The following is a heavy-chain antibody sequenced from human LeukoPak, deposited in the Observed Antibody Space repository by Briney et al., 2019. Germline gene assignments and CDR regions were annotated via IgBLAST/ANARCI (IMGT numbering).Heavy chain of an antibody. J-gene: IGHJ6*02. V-gene: IGHV3-21*01. CDR2: ISSSSSYI. CDR3: ARDGHYGSNYGMDV. CDR1: GFTFGSYS. Sequence: GGSLRLSCAASGFTFGSYSMNWVRQAPGKGLEWVSSISSSSSYIYYADSVKGRFTISRDNAKNSLYLQMNSLRAEDTAVYYCARDGHYGSNYGMDVWGQGTTVTVSS. D-gene: IGHD4-17*01.